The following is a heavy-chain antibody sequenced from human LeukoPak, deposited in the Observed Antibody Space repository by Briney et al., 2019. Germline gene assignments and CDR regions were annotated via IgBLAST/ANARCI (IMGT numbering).Heavy chain of an antibody. Sequence: GGSLRLSCAASGFTFSSYAMSWVRQAPGKGLEWVSAISGSGGSTYYADSVKGRFTISRDNSKNTLYLQMNSLRAEDTAVYYCAKDSYSSGYYPHQTDAFDIWGQGTMVTVSS. V-gene: IGHV3-23*01. CDR1: GFTFSSYA. CDR3: AKDSYSSGYYPHQTDAFDI. CDR2: ISGSGGST. D-gene: IGHD3-22*01. J-gene: IGHJ3*02.